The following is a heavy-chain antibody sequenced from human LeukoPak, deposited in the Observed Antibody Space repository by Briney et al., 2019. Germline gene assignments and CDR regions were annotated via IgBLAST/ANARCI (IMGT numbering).Heavy chain of an antibody. J-gene: IGHJ3*02. Sequence: PGGSLRLSCAASGFTFSSYWMHWVRQAPGKGLVWVSRINSDGSSTTYADSVKGRFTIFRDNAKNTLYLQMNSLRAEDTAVYYCARETYDFWSGYYRHDAFDIWGQGTMVTVSS. D-gene: IGHD3-3*01. CDR1: GFTFSSYW. CDR2: INSDGSST. CDR3: ARETYDFWSGYYRHDAFDI. V-gene: IGHV3-74*01.